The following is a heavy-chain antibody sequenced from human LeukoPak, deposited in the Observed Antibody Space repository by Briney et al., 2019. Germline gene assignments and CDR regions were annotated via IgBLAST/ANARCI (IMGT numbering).Heavy chain of an antibody. V-gene: IGHV3-33*01. CDR3: ARGIGSDVADY. Sequence: PGGSLRLSCAASGFTFSSYGMHWVRQAPGKGLEWVAVIWYDRSNKYYADSVKGRFTISRDNAKNTLYLQMNSLRAEDTAVYYCARGIGSDVADYWGQGTLVTVSS. D-gene: IGHD2-15*01. CDR1: GFTFSSYG. CDR2: IWYDRSNK. J-gene: IGHJ4*02.